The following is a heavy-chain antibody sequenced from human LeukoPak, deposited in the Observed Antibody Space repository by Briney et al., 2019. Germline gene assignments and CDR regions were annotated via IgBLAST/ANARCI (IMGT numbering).Heavy chain of an antibody. J-gene: IGHJ4*02. CDR3: TRRSTI. V-gene: IGHV3-15*01. D-gene: IGHD5-24*01. CDR2: IKAKIHGETI. Sequence: GGSLRLSCAASGITLSDFWFSWVRQAPGKGLEWVARIKAKIHGETIDYAAPVRGRFIISRDDSRNTVYLQMNSLKFEDTAMYYCTRRSTIWGRGTRDTVSS. CDR1: GITLSDFW.